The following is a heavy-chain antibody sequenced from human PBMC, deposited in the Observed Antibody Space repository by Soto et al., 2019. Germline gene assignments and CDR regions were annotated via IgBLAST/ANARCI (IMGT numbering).Heavy chain of an antibody. Sequence: QLQLQESGPGLVKPSETLSLTCTVSGGSISSSSYYWGWIRQPPGKGLEWIGSIYYSGSTYYNPSLKSRVTISVDTSKNQFSLKRSSVTAADTAVYYCARHPSPMTPVLRSPFYGMDVWGQGTTVTVSS. D-gene: IGHD2-8*02. CDR3: ARHPSPMTPVLRSPFYGMDV. V-gene: IGHV4-39*01. J-gene: IGHJ6*02. CDR1: GGSISSSSYY. CDR2: IYYSGST.